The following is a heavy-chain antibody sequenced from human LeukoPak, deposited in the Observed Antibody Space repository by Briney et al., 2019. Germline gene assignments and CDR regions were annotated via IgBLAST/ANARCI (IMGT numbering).Heavy chain of an antibody. CDR3: ASGRQLGY. V-gene: IGHV3-74*01. D-gene: IGHD3-16*01. CDR2: INSDGSST. Sequence: GGSLRLSCAASGFTFSSYWRNWARQAPGKGLVWVSRINSDGSSTSYADSVKGRFTISRDNAKNSLYLQMNSLRAEDTALYYCASGRQLGYWGQGTLVTVSS. J-gene: IGHJ4*02. CDR1: GFTFSSYW.